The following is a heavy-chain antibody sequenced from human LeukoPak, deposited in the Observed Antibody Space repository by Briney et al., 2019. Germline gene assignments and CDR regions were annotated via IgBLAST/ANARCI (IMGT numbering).Heavy chain of an antibody. D-gene: IGHD2-8*01. V-gene: IGHV3-30*02. CDR2: VEHDGTK. CDR1: GFTFNTHG. J-gene: IGHJ1*01. Sequence: GGSLRLSCATSGFTFNTHGMHWVRQAPCKGPEWVVFVEHDGTKKYLDSVKGRFTISRDNSESTLYLQMSDLRPDDTALYYCAKWGFRTPDGVEIRESLYDWGQGTQVTVSS. CDR3: AKWGFRTPDGVEIRESLYD.